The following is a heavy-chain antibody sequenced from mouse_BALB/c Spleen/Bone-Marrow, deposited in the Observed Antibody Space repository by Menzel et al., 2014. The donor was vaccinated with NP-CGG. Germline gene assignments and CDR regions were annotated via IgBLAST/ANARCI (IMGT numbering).Heavy chain of an antibody. CDR1: GFTFSSYG. Sequence: EVNVVESGGDLVKPGGSLKLSCAASGFTFSSYGMSWVRQTPDKRLEWVATINSGGSYTYYSDSVKGRSTISRDNAKNTLYLQMSSLKSEDTAMYYCARRGLYDGSAWFAYWGQGTLVTVSA. V-gene: IGHV5-6*02. CDR3: ARRGLYDGSAWFAY. J-gene: IGHJ3*01. CDR2: INSGGSYT. D-gene: IGHD2-3*01.